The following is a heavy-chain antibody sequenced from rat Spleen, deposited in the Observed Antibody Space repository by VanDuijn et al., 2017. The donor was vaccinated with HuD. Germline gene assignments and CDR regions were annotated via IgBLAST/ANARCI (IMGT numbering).Heavy chain of an antibody. CDR3: TRGNYGSYWFAY. CDR1: GFTFSDYY. Sequence: EVQLVESDGGLVQPGRSLKLSCAASGFTFSDYYMAWVRQAPKKGLEWVATISYDGSSTNYRDSVKGRFTISRDNAKSTLYLQMNSLRSEDTATYDCTRGNYGSYWFAYWGQGTLVTVSS. CDR2: ISYDGSST. J-gene: IGHJ3*01. D-gene: IGHD1-3*01. V-gene: IGHV5-7*01.